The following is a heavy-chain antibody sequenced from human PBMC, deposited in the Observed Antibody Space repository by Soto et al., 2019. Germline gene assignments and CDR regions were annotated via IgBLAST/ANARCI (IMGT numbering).Heavy chain of an antibody. J-gene: IGHJ4*02. Sequence: QLQLQESGPGLVKPSETLSLTCNVSGVSISDTSYYWGWIHQPPGKGLEWIGTIYFNGNTFYNPSLKSRLTISVDTSKNQISLRLTSVTAADPAVYYCARQGSYWGQGTLVAVSS. CDR2: IYFNGNT. CDR1: GVSISDTSYY. V-gene: IGHV4-39*01. CDR3: ARQGSY.